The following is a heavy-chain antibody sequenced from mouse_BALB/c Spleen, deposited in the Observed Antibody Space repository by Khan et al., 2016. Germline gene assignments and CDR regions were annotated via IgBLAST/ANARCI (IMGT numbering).Heavy chain of an antibody. V-gene: IGHV9-3-1*01. D-gene: IGHD2-1*01. CDR2: INTYTGES. Sequence: QIQLVQSGPELKKPGETVKISCKASGYTFTDYGMNWVKQAPGKGLKWMGRINTYTGESTYADDFKGRFAFALETSASTAYLQIINLKSEYTATYFCGKGFGNYGFFGFWGQGTTLTVSA. CDR1: GYTFTDYG. CDR3: GKGFGNYGFFGF. J-gene: IGHJ2*01.